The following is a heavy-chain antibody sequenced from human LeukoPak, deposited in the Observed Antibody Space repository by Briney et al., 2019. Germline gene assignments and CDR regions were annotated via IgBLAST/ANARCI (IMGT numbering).Heavy chain of an antibody. Sequence: PGGSLRLSCAASGFTFSSYGMHWVRQAPGKGLEWVAFIRYDGSNKYYADSVKGRFTISRDNSKNTLYLQMNSLRAEDTAVYYCAKDGPGSTNWFDPWGQGTLVTVSS. D-gene: IGHD1-1*01. CDR3: AKDGPGSTNWFDP. V-gene: IGHV3-30*02. CDR2: IRYDGSNK. CDR1: GFTFSSYG. J-gene: IGHJ5*02.